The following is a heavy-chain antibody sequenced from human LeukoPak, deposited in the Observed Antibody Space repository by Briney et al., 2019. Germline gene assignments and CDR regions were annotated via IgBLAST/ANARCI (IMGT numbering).Heavy chain of an antibody. CDR2: INHGGST. Sequence: SETLSLTCAVYGGSFSGYYWSWIRQPPGKGLEWIGEINHGGSTNYNPSLKSRVTISVDTSKNQFSLKLSSVTAADTAVYYCARGPHQYCSGGSCYQLDYWGQGTLVTVSS. J-gene: IGHJ4*02. CDR3: ARGPHQYCSGGSCYQLDY. D-gene: IGHD2-15*01. V-gene: IGHV4-34*01. CDR1: GGSFSGYY.